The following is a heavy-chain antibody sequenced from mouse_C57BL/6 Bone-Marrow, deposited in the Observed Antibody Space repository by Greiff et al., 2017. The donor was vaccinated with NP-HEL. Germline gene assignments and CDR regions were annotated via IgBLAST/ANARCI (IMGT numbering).Heavy chain of an antibody. CDR2: IYPGSGNT. Sequence: QVQLQQSGAELVRPGASVKLSCKASGYTFTDYYINWVKQRPGQGLEWIARIYPGSGNTYYNEKFKGKATLTAEKSSSTAYMQLSSLTSEDSAVYCCARWGNGTPYYYAMDYWGQGTSVTVSS. CDR3: ARWGNGTPYYYAMDY. J-gene: IGHJ4*01. V-gene: IGHV1-76*01. D-gene: IGHD1-1*01. CDR1: GYTFTDYY.